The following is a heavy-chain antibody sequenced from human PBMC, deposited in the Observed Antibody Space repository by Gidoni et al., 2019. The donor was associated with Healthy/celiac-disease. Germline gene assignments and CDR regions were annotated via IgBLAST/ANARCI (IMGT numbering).Heavy chain of an antibody. CDR1: GGSISSYY. Sequence: QVQLQESGPGLVKPSETLSLTCTVSGGSISSYYWSWIRQPPGKGLEWIGYIYYSGSTNYNPSLKSRVTISVDTSKNQFSLKLSSVTAADTAVYYCARHRAVAGGDAFDIWGQGTMVTVSS. CDR3: ARHRAVAGGDAFDI. D-gene: IGHD6-19*01. CDR2: IYYSGST. V-gene: IGHV4-59*08. J-gene: IGHJ3*02.